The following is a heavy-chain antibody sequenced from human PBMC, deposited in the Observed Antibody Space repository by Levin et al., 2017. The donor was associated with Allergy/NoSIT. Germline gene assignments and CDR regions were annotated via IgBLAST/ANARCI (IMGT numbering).Heavy chain of an antibody. V-gene: IGHV3-33*01. CDR3: ARGSGPNYNYFDY. Sequence: GESLKISCAASGFTFSNYGMHWVRQAPGKGLEWVAVIWFDGSNINYPDSVKGRFTISRDNSKNTLYFQMNSLRAEDTAVYYCARGSGPNYNYFDYWGQGTLVSVPS. D-gene: IGHD1-14*01. J-gene: IGHJ4*02. CDR1: GFTFSNYG. CDR2: IWFDGSNI.